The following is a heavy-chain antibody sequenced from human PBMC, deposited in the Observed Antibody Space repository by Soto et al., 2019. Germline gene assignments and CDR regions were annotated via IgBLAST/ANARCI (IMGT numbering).Heavy chain of an antibody. CDR3: AKAPVLIAAAGRGYYFDY. J-gene: IGHJ4*02. Sequence: GGSLRLSCAASGFTFSSYAMSWVRQAPGKGLEWVSAISGSGGSTYYADSVKGRFTISRDNSKNTLYLQMNSLRAEDTAVYYCAKAPVLIAAAGRGYYFDYWGQGTLVTVSS. V-gene: IGHV3-23*01. CDR1: GFTFSSYA. CDR2: ISGSGGST. D-gene: IGHD6-13*01.